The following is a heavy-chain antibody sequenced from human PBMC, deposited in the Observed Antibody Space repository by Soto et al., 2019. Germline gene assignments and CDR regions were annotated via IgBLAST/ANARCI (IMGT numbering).Heavy chain of an antibody. CDR3: ARLPPYYGSGSPLDY. Sequence: GESLKISCKGSGYSFTSYWIGWVRQMPGKGLEWMGIIYPGDSDTRYSPSFQGQVTISADKSIGTAYLQWSSLKASDTAMYYCARLPPYYGSGSPLDYWGQGTLVTVSS. D-gene: IGHD3-10*01. CDR1: GYSFTSYW. CDR2: IYPGDSDT. V-gene: IGHV5-51*01. J-gene: IGHJ4*02.